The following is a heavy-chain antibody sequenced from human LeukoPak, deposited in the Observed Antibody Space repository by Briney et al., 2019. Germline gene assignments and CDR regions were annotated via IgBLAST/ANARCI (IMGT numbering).Heavy chain of an antibody. V-gene: IGHV4-4*07. CDR3: ARLDYGDYAFAFDI. CDR1: GDSISSYY. D-gene: IGHD4-17*01. J-gene: IGHJ3*02. Sequence: SETLSLTCTVSGDSISSYYWSWIRQPAGKGLEWSGRIYTSGSTNYNPSLKSRVTISVDKSKNQFSLKLSSVTAADTAVYYCARLDYGDYAFAFDIWGQGTMVTVSS. CDR2: IYTSGST.